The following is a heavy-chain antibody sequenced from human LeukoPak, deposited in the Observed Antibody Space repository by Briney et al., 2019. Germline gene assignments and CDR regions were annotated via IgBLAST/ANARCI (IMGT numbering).Heavy chain of an antibody. CDR2: ISGSGGTT. J-gene: IGHJ3*01. CDR1: GLTFSSFA. D-gene: IGHD3-22*01. V-gene: IGHV3-23*01. Sequence: GGSLRLSCAASGLTFSSFAMTWVRQAPGKGLEWVSGISGSGGTTYYADSVKGRFTISRDNSKNTLYLQMNSLRVEDTAIYYCAKGGRWDYYDSSHWGQGTMVTVSS. CDR3: AKGGRWDYYDSSH.